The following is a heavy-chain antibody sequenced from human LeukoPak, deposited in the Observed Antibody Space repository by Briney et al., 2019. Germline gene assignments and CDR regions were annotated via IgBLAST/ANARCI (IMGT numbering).Heavy chain of an antibody. CDR1: GFTFSNAW. D-gene: IGHD2-2*01. CDR3: TTDCDSTSCYAADAAQ. Sequence: GGSLRLSCAGSGFTFSNAWMSWVRQAPGKGLEWVGRMKSKTDGGTTDYAAPVKGRFTISRDDSKNTLYLQMNSLKTEDTAVYYCTTDCDSTSCYAADAAQWGRGTLVTVSS. J-gene: IGHJ4*02. CDR2: MKSKTDGGTT. V-gene: IGHV3-15*01.